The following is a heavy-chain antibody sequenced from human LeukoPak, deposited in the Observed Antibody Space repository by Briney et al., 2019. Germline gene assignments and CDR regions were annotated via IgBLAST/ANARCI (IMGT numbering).Heavy chain of an antibody. D-gene: IGHD6-13*01. J-gene: IGHJ4*02. CDR3: ARVEQQLPRFGY. Sequence: GSLGLSFAASGVTLRNNYIRRGRQAPGEGLGGVSVIYSGGSTYYADSVKGRFTISRDNSKNTLYLQMNSLRVEDTAVYYCARVEQQLPRFGYWGQGTLVTVSS. CDR1: GVTLRNNY. CDR2: IYSGGST. V-gene: IGHV3-53*01.